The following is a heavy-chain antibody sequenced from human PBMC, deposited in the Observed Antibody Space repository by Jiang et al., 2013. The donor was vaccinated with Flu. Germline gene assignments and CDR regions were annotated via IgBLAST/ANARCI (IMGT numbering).Heavy chain of an antibody. Sequence: GSGLVKPSETLSLTCTVSGGSISSYYWSWIRQPPGKGLEWIGYIYYSGSTNYNPSLKSRVTISVDTSKNQFSLKLSSVTAADTAVYYCARIPVVPAALLGYYYYYGMDVWGKGTTVTVSS. V-gene: IGHV4-59*01. CDR1: GGSISSYY. D-gene: IGHD2-2*01. CDR2: IYYSGST. CDR3: ARIPVVPAALLGYYYYYGMDV. J-gene: IGHJ6*04.